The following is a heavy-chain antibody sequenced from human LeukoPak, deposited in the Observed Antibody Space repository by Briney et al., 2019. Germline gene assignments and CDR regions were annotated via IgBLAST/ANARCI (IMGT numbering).Heavy chain of an antibody. D-gene: IGHD6-19*01. V-gene: IGHV3-30*02. J-gene: IGHJ4*02. Sequence: GGSLRLSCAASGFTFSSYGMHWVRQTPGKGLEWVTFIRYDGINKYYADSVKGRFTISRDNSKNTLYLQMSSLRPEDTAVYYCARSVAGTVQADYWGQGTLVTVSS. CDR1: GFTFSSYG. CDR2: IRYDGINK. CDR3: ARSVAGTVQADY.